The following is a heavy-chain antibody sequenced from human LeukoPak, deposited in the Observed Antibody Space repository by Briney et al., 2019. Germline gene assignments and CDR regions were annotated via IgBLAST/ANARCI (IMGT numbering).Heavy chain of an antibody. CDR2: MNNGPGAT. V-gene: IGHV3-23*01. Sequence: GGSLRLSCVGSGFTFRSYVMTWVRQPPGKGLEWVSAMNNGPGATFYRDSVRGRFTISRDDSKSTLYLQMNSLRAEDTGTYYCAKTHYDLLDVWGQGTTVTVSS. CDR1: GFTFRSYV. D-gene: IGHD5-12*01. J-gene: IGHJ6*02. CDR3: AKTHYDLLDV.